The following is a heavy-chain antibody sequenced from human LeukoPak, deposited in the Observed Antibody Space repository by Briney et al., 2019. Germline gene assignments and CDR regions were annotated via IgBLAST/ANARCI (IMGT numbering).Heavy chain of an antibody. D-gene: IGHD3-3*01. CDR3: ARVTPDLWSGYRNY. Sequence: ASVKVSCKASGYTFTSYDINWVRQATGQGLEWMGWMNPNSGNTGYAQKFQGRVTMTRNTSISTAYMELGSLRSEDTAVYYCARVTPDLWSGYRNYWGQGTLVTVSS. V-gene: IGHV1-8*01. CDR1: GYTFTSYD. J-gene: IGHJ4*02. CDR2: MNPNSGNT.